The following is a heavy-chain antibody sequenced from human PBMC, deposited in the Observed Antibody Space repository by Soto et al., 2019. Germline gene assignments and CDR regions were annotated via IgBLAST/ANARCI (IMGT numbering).Heavy chain of an antibody. CDR2: INHSGST. CDR1: GGSFSGYY. D-gene: IGHD4-17*01. Sequence: QVQLQQWGAGLLKPSETLSLTCAVYGGSFSGYYWSWIRQPPGKGLEWIGEINHSGSTNYNPSLKRRVTISVDTSKNQFSLKLSSVTAADTAVYYCASSYYGDKSFDYWGQGTLVTVSS. CDR3: ASSYYGDKSFDY. V-gene: IGHV4-34*01. J-gene: IGHJ4*02.